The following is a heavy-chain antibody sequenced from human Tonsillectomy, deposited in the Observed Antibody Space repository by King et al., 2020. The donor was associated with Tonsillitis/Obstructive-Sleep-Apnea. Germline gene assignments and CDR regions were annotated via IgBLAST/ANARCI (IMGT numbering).Heavy chain of an antibody. CDR3: ARHIIYGGNSIDL. CDR1: GFTFSSSA. CDR2: IRNKANNYAT. V-gene: IGHV3-73*02. Sequence: VQLVESGGGLVQPGGSLKLSCAASGFTFSSSAMHWVRPASGTGLAWVGRIRNKANNYATAYTASVKGRFTISRDDSKNTAYLQMNSLKTEDTAVYYCARHIIYGGNSIDLWGQGTLVIVSS. D-gene: IGHD4-23*01. J-gene: IGHJ5*02.